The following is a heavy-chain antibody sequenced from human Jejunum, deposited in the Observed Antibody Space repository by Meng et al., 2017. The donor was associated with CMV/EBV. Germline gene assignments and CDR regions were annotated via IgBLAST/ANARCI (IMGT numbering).Heavy chain of an antibody. J-gene: IGHJ3*02. CDR3: AIRITGRPWDRDGDFDI. D-gene: IGHD6-6*01. CDR2: ISSGGSDR. Sequence: FSDYYMSWIRQAPGKGLEWVSYISSGGSDRYYADSVKGRFTISRDNGKNSLYLQMNSLRAEDTAVYYCAIRITGRPWDRDGDFDIWGQGTMVTVSS. CDR1: FSDYY. V-gene: IGHV3-11*01.